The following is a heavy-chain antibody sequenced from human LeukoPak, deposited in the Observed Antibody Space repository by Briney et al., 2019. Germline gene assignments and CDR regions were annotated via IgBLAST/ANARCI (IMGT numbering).Heavy chain of an antibody. CDR2: IYYSGST. J-gene: IGHJ4*02. D-gene: IGHD5-18*01. CDR1: GCSISSGVYY. V-gene: IGHV4-31*03. CDR3: ARGGYSYGQYYFDY. Sequence: SETLSLTCTVSGCSISSGVYYWSWIRQHPGKGLEWIGYIYYSGSTYYNPSLKSRVTISVDTSKNQFSLKLSSVTAADTAVYYCARGGYSYGQYYFDYWGQGTLVTVSS.